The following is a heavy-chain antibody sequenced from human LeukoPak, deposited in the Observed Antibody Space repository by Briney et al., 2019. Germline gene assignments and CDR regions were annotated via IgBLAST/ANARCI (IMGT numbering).Heavy chain of an antibody. V-gene: IGHV3-73*01. J-gene: IGHJ4*02. CDR1: GFTFSNAW. CDR2: IRSKANSYAT. CDR3: TRHSGVGATGFDY. D-gene: IGHD1-26*01. Sequence: GGSLRLSCAASGFTFSNAWMSWVRQAPGKGLEWVGRIRSKANSYATAYAASVKGRFTISRDDSKNTAYLQMNSLKTEDTAVYYCTRHSGVGATGFDYWGQGTLVTVSS.